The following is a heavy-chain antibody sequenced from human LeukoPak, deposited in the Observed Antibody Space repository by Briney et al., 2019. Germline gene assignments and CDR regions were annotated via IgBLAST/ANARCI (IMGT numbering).Heavy chain of an antibody. J-gene: IGHJ4*02. CDR1: GDNVSNNSAA. CDR3: ARGRSWGESGFDY. Sequence: SQTLSLTCAISGDNVSNNSAAWSWIRQSPSRGLEWLGRTYYRSKWYNDYAVSVTSRITISPDTSKNQFSLQLKSVTPDDTAVYYCARGRSWGESGFDYWGQGTLVTVSS. CDR2: TYYRSKWYN. D-gene: IGHD6-13*01. V-gene: IGHV6-1*01.